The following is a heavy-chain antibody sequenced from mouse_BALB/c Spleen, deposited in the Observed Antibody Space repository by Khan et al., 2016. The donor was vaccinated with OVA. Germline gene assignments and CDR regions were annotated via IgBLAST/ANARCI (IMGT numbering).Heavy chain of an antibody. CDR1: GYTFTTYT. J-gene: IGHJ3*01. D-gene: IGHD2-12*01. CDR2: INPSNGYT. Sequence: VQLQQSGAELARPGASVKMSCKASGYTFTTYTMHWVKQRPGQGLEWIGYINPSNGYTNYNQKFKDKSTLTADKSSSPAYMQLSSLTSDYTAVDYGAKEGAYDSSDGWFSYWGQGTLVTVSA. V-gene: IGHV1-4*01. CDR3: AKEGAYDSSDGWFSY.